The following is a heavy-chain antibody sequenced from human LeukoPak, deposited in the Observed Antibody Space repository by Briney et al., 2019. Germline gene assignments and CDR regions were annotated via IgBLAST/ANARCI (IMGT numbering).Heavy chain of an antibody. CDR2: FDPEDGET. CDR3: ATARYSGSLPFDY. V-gene: IGHV1-24*01. D-gene: IGHD1-26*01. Sequence: ASVKVSCKASGYTFTGYYMHWVRQAPRKGLEWMGGFDPEDGETIYAQKFQGRVTMTEDTSTDTAYMELSSLRSEDTAVYYCATARYSGSLPFDYWGQGTLVTVSS. CDR1: GYTFTGYY. J-gene: IGHJ4*02.